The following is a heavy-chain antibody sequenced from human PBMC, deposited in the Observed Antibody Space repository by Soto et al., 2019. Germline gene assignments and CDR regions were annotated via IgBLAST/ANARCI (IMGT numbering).Heavy chain of an antibody. J-gene: IGHJ4*02. D-gene: IGHD6-19*01. V-gene: IGHV1-69*06. Sequence: SVKVSCKASGGTFSSYAISWVRQAPGQGLEWMGGIIPIFGTANYAQKFQGGVTITADKSTSTAYMELSSLRSEDTAVYYCARGRVAVAGRGFGIYYFDYWGQGTLVTVSS. CDR3: ARGRVAVAGRGFGIYYFDY. CDR2: IIPIFGTA. CDR1: GGTFSSYA.